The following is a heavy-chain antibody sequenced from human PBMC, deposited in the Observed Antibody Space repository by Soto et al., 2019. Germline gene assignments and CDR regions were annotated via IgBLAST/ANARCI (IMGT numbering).Heavy chain of an antibody. V-gene: IGHV4-39*01. CDR2: VYYSGTT. CDR3: ERRFPLLRGSIINYFDY. CDR1: SGSSSTKIHH. J-gene: IGHJ4*02. Sequence: SETISFRCSVSSGSSSTKIHHWGWVRQPPRQGREWIGSVYYSGTTYYTPSLRSRVTISVDTSKNQFSLNMSSVTAAETAVYYCERRFPLLRGSIINYFDYGGQGALVTVSS. D-gene: IGHD3-10*01.